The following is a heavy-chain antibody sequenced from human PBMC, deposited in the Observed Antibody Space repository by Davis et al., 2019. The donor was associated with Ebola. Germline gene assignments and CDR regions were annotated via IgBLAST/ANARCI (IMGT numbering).Heavy chain of an antibody. CDR2: IPSDGGNE. V-gene: IGHV3-30*02. CDR1: GFTFSSYA. CDR3: ARDLGALGST. Sequence: GESLKISCAASGFTFSSYAIHWVRQAPGKGLQWVSFIPSDGGNEYFADNVRGRFTISRDNSKNTLYLQMHGLGPEDTAVYYCARDLGALGSTWGQGTLVTVSS. J-gene: IGHJ5*02. D-gene: IGHD1-26*01.